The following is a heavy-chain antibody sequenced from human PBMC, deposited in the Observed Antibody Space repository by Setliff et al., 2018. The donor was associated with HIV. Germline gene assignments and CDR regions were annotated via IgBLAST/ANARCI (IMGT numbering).Heavy chain of an antibody. CDR1: GFTFGSYG. D-gene: IGHD3-3*01. CDR2: IWYDGSEK. V-gene: IGHV3-33*01. Sequence: LRLSCTTSGFTFGSYGMHWVRQAPGEGLEWVANIWYDGSEKYYADSVKGRFTISRDKSKNTLYLQMNSLRTEVTAVYYCARVFQSYFFDFWGQGTLVTVSS. CDR3: ARVFQSYFFDF. J-gene: IGHJ4*02.